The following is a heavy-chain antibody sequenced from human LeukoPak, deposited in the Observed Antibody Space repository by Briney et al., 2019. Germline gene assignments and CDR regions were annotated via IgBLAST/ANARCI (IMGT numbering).Heavy chain of an antibody. CDR2: FDPEDGET. V-gene: IGHV1-24*01. D-gene: IGHD6-13*01. Sequence: ASVKVSCKASGCTFTGYFMQWVRQAPGQGLEGMGGFDPEDGETIYAQKFQGRVTMTEDTATDTAYMELSSLRSEDTAVYYCATRSVGSSSWYEAFDIWGQGPMVTVSS. CDR3: ATRSVGSSSWYEAFDI. CDR1: GCTFTGYF. J-gene: IGHJ3*02.